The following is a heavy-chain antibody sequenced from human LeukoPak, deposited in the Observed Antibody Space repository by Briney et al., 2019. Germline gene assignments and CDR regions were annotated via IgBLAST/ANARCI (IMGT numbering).Heavy chain of an antibody. CDR3: TTSSSPYYDFWSGYYFYFDY. CDR2: IKSKTDGGTT. J-gene: IGHJ4*02. CDR1: GFTSSNAY. V-gene: IGHV3-15*07. D-gene: IGHD3-3*01. Sequence: GGSLRLSCAASGFTSSNAYMNWVRQAPGKGLEWVGRIKSKTDGGTTDYAAPVKGRFTISRDDSKNTLYLQMNSLKTEDTAVYYCTTSSSPYYDFWSGYYFYFDYWGQGTLVTVSS.